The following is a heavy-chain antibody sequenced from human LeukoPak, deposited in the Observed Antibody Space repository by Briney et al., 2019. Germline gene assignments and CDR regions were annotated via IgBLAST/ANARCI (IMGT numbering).Heavy chain of an antibody. CDR3: ARTLLDWGITFDL. Sequence: KSSETLSLTCTVSGDSISRYYWSRIRQPPGKGLEWIAYIYYTGSTTYNPSLKSRVATSVDTSKNQFSLKLTSVTAADTAVYYCARTLLDWGITFDLWGQGTMVTVSA. V-gene: IGHV4-59*01. CDR1: GDSISRYY. D-gene: IGHD7-27*01. J-gene: IGHJ3*01. CDR2: IYYTGST.